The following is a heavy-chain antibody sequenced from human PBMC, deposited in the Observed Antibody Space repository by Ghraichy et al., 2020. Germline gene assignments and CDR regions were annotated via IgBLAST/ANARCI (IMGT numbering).Heavy chain of an antibody. CDR2: INPKNGGT. CDR3: ARVETEASDFDY. D-gene: IGHD2-21*02. J-gene: IGHJ4*02. Sequence: ASVKVSCTASGYTFTGYYIHWVRQAPEQGLEWMGWINPKNGGTKNAQKFEGRVTMTSDTSITTAYMEVTALRSDDTAVYYCARVETEASDFDYWGQGTLVTVSS. CDR1: GYTFTGYY. V-gene: IGHV1-2*02.